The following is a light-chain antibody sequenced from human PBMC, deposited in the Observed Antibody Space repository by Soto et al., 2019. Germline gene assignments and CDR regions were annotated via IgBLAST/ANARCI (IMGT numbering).Light chain of an antibody. CDR1: QSVSSSY. V-gene: IGKV3-20*01. Sequence: EIVLTQSPGTLSLSPGERATLSCRASQSVSSSYLAWYQQKPGQATRLLIYGASNRATGIPDRFSGSGSGTDFTITISRLEPEDFALYYCQHYVERSPITFGQGTRLRL. CDR3: QHYVERSPIT. CDR2: GAS. J-gene: IGKJ5*01.